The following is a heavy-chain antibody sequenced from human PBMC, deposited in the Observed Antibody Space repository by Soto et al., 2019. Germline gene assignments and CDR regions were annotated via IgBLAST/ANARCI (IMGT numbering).Heavy chain of an antibody. D-gene: IGHD6-13*01. J-gene: IGHJ3*02. CDR3: ARQDSSPTDAFDI. Sequence: SDTLSLTCAVSGDSISSGYYWGWSRQPPGKGLEWIGSIYHSGSTYYNPSLKSRVTISVDTSKNQFSLKLSSVTAADTAVYYCARQDSSPTDAFDIWGQGTMVTVS. CDR2: IYHSGST. CDR1: GDSISSGYY. V-gene: IGHV4-38-2*01.